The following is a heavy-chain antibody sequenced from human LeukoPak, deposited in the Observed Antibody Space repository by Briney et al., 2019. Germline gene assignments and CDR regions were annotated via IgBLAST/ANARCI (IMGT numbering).Heavy chain of an antibody. CDR3: AGNYYSWGSSPDY. Sequence: SETLSLTCAVYGGSFSGYYWSWIRQPPGKGLEWIGEINHSGSTSYNPSLKSRVTISVDTSKNQFSLKLSSVTAADTAVYYCAGNYYSWGSSPDYWGQGTLVTVSS. V-gene: IGHV4-34*01. D-gene: IGHD3-10*01. CDR2: INHSGST. J-gene: IGHJ4*02. CDR1: GGSFSGYY.